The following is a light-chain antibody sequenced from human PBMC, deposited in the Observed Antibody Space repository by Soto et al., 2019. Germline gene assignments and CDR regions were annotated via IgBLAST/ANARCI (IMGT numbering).Light chain of an antibody. J-gene: IGLJ3*02. Sequence: QSVLTQPPSASGSPGQSVTISCTGSRSDVGGFNYVSWYQQHPGKAPKLMIYEVIKRPSGVPDRFSGSKSGNTASLTVSGLQAEDEADYYCSSYAGGNSWVFGGGTQLTVL. CDR3: SSYAGGNSWV. V-gene: IGLV2-8*01. CDR2: EVI. CDR1: RSDVGGFNY.